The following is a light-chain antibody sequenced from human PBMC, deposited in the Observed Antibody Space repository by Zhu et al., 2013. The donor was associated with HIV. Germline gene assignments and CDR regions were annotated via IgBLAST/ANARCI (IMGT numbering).Light chain of an antibody. Sequence: EIVLTQSPATLSLSLGQRATLSCRASQSVSSYLAWYQQKPGQAPRLIMYDTVNRATDIPARFSGSGSGTNFTLTISSLEPEDFAVYYCQQRMNWPLTFGGGTKV. V-gene: IGKV3-11*01. CDR1: QSVSSY. CDR2: DTV. J-gene: IGKJ4*01. CDR3: QQRMNWPLT.